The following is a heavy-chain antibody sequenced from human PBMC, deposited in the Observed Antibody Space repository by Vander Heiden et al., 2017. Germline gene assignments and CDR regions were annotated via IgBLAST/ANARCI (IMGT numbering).Heavy chain of an antibody. CDR1: RTGGYY. Sequence: RTGGYYWSWIRQHPGKGLEWIGYIYYSGSTYYNPSLKSRVTISVDTSKNQFSLKLSSVTAADTAVYYCAGGGRSFLGSSIDYWGQGTLVTVSS. J-gene: IGHJ4*02. D-gene: IGHD1-26*01. V-gene: IGHV4-31*02. CDR2: IYYSGST. CDR3: AGGGRSFLGSSIDY.